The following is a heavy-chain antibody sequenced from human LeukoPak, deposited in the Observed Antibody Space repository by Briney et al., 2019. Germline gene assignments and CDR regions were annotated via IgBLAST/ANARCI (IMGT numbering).Heavy chain of an antibody. CDR1: GFTFSNAW. J-gene: IGHJ4*02. D-gene: IGHD3-10*01. Sequence: PGGSLRLSCAASGFTFSNAWMNWVRQAPGKGLEWVGRIKSKTDGGTTDHAAPVKGRFTISRDDSKNTLYLQMNSLKTEDTAVYYCTTRTHLMVRGVITDYWGQGTLVTVSS. V-gene: IGHV3-15*07. CDR3: TTRTHLMVRGVITDY. CDR2: IKSKTDGGTT.